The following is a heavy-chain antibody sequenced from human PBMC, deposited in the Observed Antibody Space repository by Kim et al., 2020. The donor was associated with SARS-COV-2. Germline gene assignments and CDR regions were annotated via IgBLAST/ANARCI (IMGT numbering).Heavy chain of an antibody. CDR2: SNTKTGNP. V-gene: IGHV7-4-1*02. CDR1: GYTFTRYA. J-gene: IGHJ6*02. Sequence: ASVKVSCKASGYTFTRYATNWVRQAPGQGLEWMGWSNTKTGNPTYARGFTGRFVFSLDTSVSTAYLQISSLKVEDTAVYYCVRVGSLAVDATHIYSGMDVWGQGTTFSVSS. D-gene: IGHD2-15*01. CDR3: VRVGSLAVDATHIYSGMDV.